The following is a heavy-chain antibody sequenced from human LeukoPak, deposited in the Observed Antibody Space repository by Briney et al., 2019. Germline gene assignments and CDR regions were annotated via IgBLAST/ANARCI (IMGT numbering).Heavy chain of an antibody. J-gene: IGHJ4*02. D-gene: IGHD1-26*01. V-gene: IGHV4-39*01. Sequence: PSETLSLTCTVSGGSISSSSYYWGWIRQPPGKGLEWIGSIYYSGSTYYNPSLKSRVTISVDTSKNQFSLKLSSVTAADTAVYYCARRSIVGSSYSDYWGQGTLVTVSS. CDR2: IYYSGST. CDR3: ARRSIVGSSYSDY. CDR1: GGSISSSSYY.